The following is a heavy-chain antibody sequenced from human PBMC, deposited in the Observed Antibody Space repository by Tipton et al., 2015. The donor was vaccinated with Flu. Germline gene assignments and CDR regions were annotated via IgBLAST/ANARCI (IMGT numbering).Heavy chain of an antibody. J-gene: IGHJ3*02. V-gene: IGHV4-59*08. CDR3: ARRDYDILTGSRAFDI. CDR1: GGSITTYY. CDR2: IYDSGST. D-gene: IGHD3-9*01. Sequence: GLVKPSETLSLTCTVSGGSITTYYWSWIRQSPGKGLEWIGYIYDSGSTNYNPSLKSRVTISVDTSKNQFSLKLTSVTAADTAVYYRARRDYDILTGSRAFDIWGQGTMVTVSP.